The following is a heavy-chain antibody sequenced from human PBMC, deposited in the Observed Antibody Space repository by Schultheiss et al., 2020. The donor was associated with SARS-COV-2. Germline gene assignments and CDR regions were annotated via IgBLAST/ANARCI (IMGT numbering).Heavy chain of an antibody. V-gene: IGHV4-39*07. J-gene: IGHJ5*02. CDR3: ARLLNYGYYSLGIDP. D-gene: IGHD4-17*01. CDR2: IYYSGST. CDR1: GGSISSSSYY. Sequence: SETLSLTCTVSGGSISSSSYYWGWIRQPPGKGLEWIGSIYYSGSTYYNPSLKSRVTISVDTSKNQFSLKLSSVTAADTAVYYCARLLNYGYYSLGIDPWGQGTLVTVSS.